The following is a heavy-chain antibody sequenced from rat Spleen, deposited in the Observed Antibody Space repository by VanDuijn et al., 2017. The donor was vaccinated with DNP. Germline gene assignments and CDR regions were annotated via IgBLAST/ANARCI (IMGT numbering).Heavy chain of an antibody. V-gene: IGHV5-46*01. Sequence: EVQLVESGGGLVQPGRSMKLSCTASGFTFHNFPMVWVRQAPTKGLEWIAIISPSGTTTYYRDSVKGRFTVSRDNAKSSLYLQMDSLRSEDTATYYCARRANCIYWYFDICGPGTMVTVSS. CDR3: ARRANCIYWYFDI. CDR1: GFTFHNFP. D-gene: IGHD5-1*01. J-gene: IGHJ1*01. CDR2: ISPSGTTT.